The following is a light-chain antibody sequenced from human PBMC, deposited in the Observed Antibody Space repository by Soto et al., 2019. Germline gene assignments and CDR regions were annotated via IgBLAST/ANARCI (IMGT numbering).Light chain of an antibody. CDR3: SSFTSTNTVL. CDR2: NVS. J-gene: IGLJ2*01. CDR1: SSDVGGHNY. Sequence: QSVLTQPASVSGSPGQSITISCTGTSSDVGGHNYVSWYQQHPGKAPKLMIYNVSNRPSGVSNRFSGSKSGNTASLTISGLQAEDEGHYYCSSFTSTNTVLFGGGTQLTVL. V-gene: IGLV2-14*01.